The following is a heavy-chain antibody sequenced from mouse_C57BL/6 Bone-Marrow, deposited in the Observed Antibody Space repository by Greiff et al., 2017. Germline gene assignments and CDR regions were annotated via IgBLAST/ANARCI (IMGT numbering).Heavy chain of an antibody. CDR3: ARNEDDYAAWFAY. D-gene: IGHD2-4*01. CDR2: IWSGGST. CDR1: GFSLTSYG. Sequence: QVQLKESGPGLVQPSQSLSITCTVSGFSLTSYGVHWVRQSPGKGLEWLGVIWSGGSTDYNAAFISRLSISKDNSKSQVFFKMNSLQADDTAIYYCARNEDDYAAWFAYWGQGTLVTVSA. J-gene: IGHJ3*01. V-gene: IGHV2-2*01.